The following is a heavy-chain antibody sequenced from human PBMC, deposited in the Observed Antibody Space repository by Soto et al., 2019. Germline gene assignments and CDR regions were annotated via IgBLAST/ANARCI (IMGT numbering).Heavy chain of an antibody. Sequence: GGSLRLSCTASGFTFNHYAMSWVRQAPGKGLEWVSAVSGRGGSTKYADSVKGRFIISRDNSNSTLYLQMDSLRGEDTAVYYCAKDSTVTTSLYFYYYGFDVGGQGTTVTVSS. D-gene: IGHD4-17*01. V-gene: IGHV3-23*01. CDR1: GFTFNHYA. J-gene: IGHJ6*01. CDR3: AKDSTVTTSLYFYYYGFDV. CDR2: VSGRGGST.